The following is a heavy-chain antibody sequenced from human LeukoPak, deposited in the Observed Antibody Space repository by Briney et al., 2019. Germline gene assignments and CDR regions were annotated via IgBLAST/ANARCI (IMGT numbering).Heavy chain of an antibody. CDR2: ISGSGGST. J-gene: IGHJ4*02. CDR3: ARYVLYYYDSSGYYEDRGGLYYFDY. Sequence: PGGSLRLSCAASGFTFSSYAMSWVRQAPGKGLEWVSAISGSGGSTYYADSVKGRFTISRDNSKNTLYLQMNSLRAEDTAVYYCARYVLYYYDSSGYYEDRGGLYYFDYWGQGTLVTVSS. D-gene: IGHD3-22*01. CDR1: GFTFSSYA. V-gene: IGHV3-23*01.